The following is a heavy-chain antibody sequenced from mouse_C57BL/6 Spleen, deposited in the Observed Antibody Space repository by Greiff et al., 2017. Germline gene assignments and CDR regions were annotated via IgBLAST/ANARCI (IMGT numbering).Heavy chain of an antibody. V-gene: IGHV1-15*01. CDR3: TRRRLRWYFDV. D-gene: IGHD2-4*01. J-gene: IGHJ1*03. CDR1: GYTFTDYE. Sequence: VQLVESGAELVRPGASVTLSCKASGYTFTDYEMHWVKQTPVHGLEWIGAIDPETGGTAYNQKFKGKAILTADKSSSTAYMELRSLTSEDSAVYYCTRRRLRWYFDVWGTGTTVTVSS. CDR2: IDPETGGT.